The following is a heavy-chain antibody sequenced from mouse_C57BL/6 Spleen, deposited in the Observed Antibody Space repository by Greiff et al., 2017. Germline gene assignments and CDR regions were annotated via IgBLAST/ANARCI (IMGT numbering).Heavy chain of an antibody. V-gene: IGHV1-42*01. J-gene: IGHJ2*01. Sequence: EVQLQQSGPELVKPGASVKISCKASGYSFTGYYMNWVKQSPEKSLEWIGEINPSTGGTTYNQKFKAKATLTVDKSSSTAYMQLKSLTSEDSAVYYGARTGSYYFDYWGQGTTLTVSS. D-gene: IGHD4-1*01. CDR3: ARTGSYYFDY. CDR1: GYSFTGYY. CDR2: INPSTGGT.